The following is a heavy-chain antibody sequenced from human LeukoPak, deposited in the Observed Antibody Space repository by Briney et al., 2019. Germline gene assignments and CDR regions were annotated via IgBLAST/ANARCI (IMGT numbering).Heavy chain of an antibody. CDR2: INHSGST. J-gene: IGHJ4*02. CDR1: GGSFSGYY. Sequence: SETLSLTCAVYGGSFSGYYWSWIRQPPGKGLEWIGEINHSGSTNYNPSLKSRVTISVDTSKNQFSLKLSSVTAADTAVYYCARDAPGTYYDFWSGYYTGYFDYWGQGTLVTVSS. V-gene: IGHV4-34*01. CDR3: ARDAPGTYYDFWSGYYTGYFDY. D-gene: IGHD3-3*01.